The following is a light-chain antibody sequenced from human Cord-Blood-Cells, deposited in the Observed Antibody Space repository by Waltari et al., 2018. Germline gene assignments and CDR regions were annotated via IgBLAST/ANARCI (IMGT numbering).Light chain of an antibody. Sequence: QPALTQPASVSGSPGQSTTISCTGTSSDVGSYNLVSWYQQHPGKAPKLMIYEVSKRPSGVSNRFSGSKSGNTASLTISGLQAEDEADYYCCSYAGSSTVFGGGTKLTVL. V-gene: IGLV2-23*02. CDR2: EVS. CDR3: CSYAGSSTV. CDR1: SSDVGSYNL. J-gene: IGLJ2*01.